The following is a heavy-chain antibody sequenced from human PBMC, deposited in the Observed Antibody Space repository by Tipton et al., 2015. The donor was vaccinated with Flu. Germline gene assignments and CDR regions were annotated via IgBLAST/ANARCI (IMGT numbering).Heavy chain of an antibody. CDR3: AFGGGFDY. J-gene: IGHJ4*02. D-gene: IGHD3-16*01. CDR2: ITTSASTI. Sequence: QLVQSGGGLVPPGGSLRLSCAASGFTFSTYEMNWVRQAPGKGLEWVSYITTSASTIYYADSVKGRFTISRDNAKNSLYLQMNTLRVEDTAVYYCAFGGGFDYWGQGTLVTVSS. V-gene: IGHV3-48*03. CDR1: GFTFSTYE.